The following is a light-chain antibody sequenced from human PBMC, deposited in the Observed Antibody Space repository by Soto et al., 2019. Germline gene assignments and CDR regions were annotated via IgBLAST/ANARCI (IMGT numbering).Light chain of an antibody. CDR1: SSNIGAGYD. J-gene: IGLJ3*02. Sequence: QSVLTQPPSVSGAPGQRVTISCTGSSSNIGAGYDVHWYQQLPGTAPKLLIYGNSNRPSGVPDRFSGSKSGTSASLAITGLQAEDEADYYCQSYDSNRSGSAFGGGTKVTVL. CDR3: QSYDSNRSGSA. CDR2: GNS. V-gene: IGLV1-40*01.